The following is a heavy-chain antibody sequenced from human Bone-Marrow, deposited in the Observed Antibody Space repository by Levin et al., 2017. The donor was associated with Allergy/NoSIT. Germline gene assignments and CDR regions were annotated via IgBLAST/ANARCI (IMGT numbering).Heavy chain of an antibody. CDR3: ARDGGATWLSYYFDY. D-gene: IGHD1-26*01. J-gene: IGHJ4*02. CDR2: ISYDGSNK. V-gene: IGHV3-30*04. CDR1: GFTFSSYA. Sequence: GESLKISCAASGFTFSSYAMHWVRQAPGKGLEWVAVISYDGSNKYYADSLKGRFTISRDNSKNTLYVQMNSLRAEDTAVYYCARDGGATWLSYYFDYWGQGTLVTVSS.